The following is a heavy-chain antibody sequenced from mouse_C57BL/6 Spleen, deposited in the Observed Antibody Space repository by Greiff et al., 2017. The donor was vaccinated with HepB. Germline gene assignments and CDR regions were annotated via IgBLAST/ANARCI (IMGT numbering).Heavy chain of an antibody. CDR1: GFTFSSYA. Sequence: DVHLVESGEGLVKPGGSLKLSCAASGFTFSSYAMSWVRQTPEKRLEWVAYISSGGDYIYYADTVKGRFTISRDNARNTLYLQMSSLKSEDTAMYYCTRDDSSGSWFAYWGQGTLVTVSA. CDR3: TRDDSSGSWFAY. D-gene: IGHD3-2*02. CDR2: ISSGGDYI. J-gene: IGHJ3*01. V-gene: IGHV5-9-1*02.